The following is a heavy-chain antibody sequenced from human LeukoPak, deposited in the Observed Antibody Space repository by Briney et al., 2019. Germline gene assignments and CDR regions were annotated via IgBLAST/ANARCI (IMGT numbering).Heavy chain of an antibody. Sequence: NLGESLKISCKGSGYSFTNYWIIWVRQMPGKGLEWMGIIYPGDSDTRYSPSFQGQVTISADKSISTAYLQWSSLKASDTAMYYCARQGSIVATLSDYWGQGTLVTVSS. CDR2: IYPGDSDT. CDR3: ARQGSIVATLSDY. J-gene: IGHJ4*02. D-gene: IGHD5-12*01. V-gene: IGHV5-51*01. CDR1: GYSFTNYW.